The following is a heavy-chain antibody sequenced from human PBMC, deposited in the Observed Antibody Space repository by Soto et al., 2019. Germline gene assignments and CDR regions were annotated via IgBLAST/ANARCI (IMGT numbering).Heavy chain of an antibody. V-gene: IGHV3-23*01. CDR3: AKSIGPDYGYSNWYFDL. CDR2: LSGSGVST. J-gene: IGHJ2*01. D-gene: IGHD4-17*01. Sequence: EVQLLESGGGLVQPGGSLRLSCAASGFTFGGNAMSWVRQAPGKGLEWVSGLSGSGVSTYYAASVRGRFTISRDNWKNTLFPQMNSLRAEDTAVYYCAKSIGPDYGYSNWYFDLWGRGTLVTVSS. CDR1: GFTFGGNA.